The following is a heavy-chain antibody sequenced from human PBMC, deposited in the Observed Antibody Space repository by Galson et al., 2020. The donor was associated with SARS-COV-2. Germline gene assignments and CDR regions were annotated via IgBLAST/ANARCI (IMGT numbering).Heavy chain of an antibody. CDR2: INWNGGST. CDR3: ARVMGIQWLVPAFDI. J-gene: IGHJ3*02. Sequence: GGSLRLSCAASGFTFDDYGMSWVRQAPGKGLEWVSGINWNGGSTGYAGSVKGRFTISRDNAKNSLYLQMNSLRAEDMALYYCARVMGIQWLVPAFDIWGQGTMVTVSS. D-gene: IGHD6-19*01. V-gene: IGHV3-20*04. CDR1: GFTFDDYG.